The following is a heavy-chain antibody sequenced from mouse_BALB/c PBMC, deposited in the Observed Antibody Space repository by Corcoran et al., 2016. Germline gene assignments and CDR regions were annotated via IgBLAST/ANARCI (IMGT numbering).Heavy chain of an antibody. CDR2: INPYNDGT. D-gene: IGHD4-1*01. CDR3: ARGGVTGTDYAMDY. Sequence: EVQLQQSGPELVKPGASVKMSCKASGYTFTSYVIHWVKQKPGQGLEWIGYINPYNDGTKYNEKFKGKATLTSDISSSTAYMDLSSLTSEDSAVYYCARGGVTGTDYAMDYWGQGTSVTVSS. V-gene: IGHV1S136*01. CDR1: GYTFTSYV. J-gene: IGHJ4*01.